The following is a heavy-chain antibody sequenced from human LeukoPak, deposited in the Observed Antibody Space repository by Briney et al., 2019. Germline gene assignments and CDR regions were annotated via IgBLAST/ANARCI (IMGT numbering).Heavy chain of an antibody. V-gene: IGHV3-74*01. Sequence: GGSLRLSCAASGFTFSSYWMQWVRQAREKGLVWVSRIDGDGSSTNYADSVKGRFTISRDNAKNTLYLQMNSLRAEDTAVYYCARGYSGYFYYWGQGTLVTVSP. CDR3: ARGYSGYFYY. D-gene: IGHD5-12*01. CDR1: GFTFSSYW. CDR2: IDGDGSST. J-gene: IGHJ4*02.